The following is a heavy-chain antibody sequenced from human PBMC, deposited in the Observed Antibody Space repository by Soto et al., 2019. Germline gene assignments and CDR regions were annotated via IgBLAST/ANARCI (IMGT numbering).Heavy chain of an antibody. J-gene: IGHJ5*02. CDR3: ARLNYNNYIRHNNWFDP. V-gene: IGHV4-34*01. CDR2: INHRGTT. D-gene: IGHD4-4*01. Sequence: SETLSLTCAVYGGSFSGFYWTWIRQPPGKGLEWIGEINHRGTTNYSPSLKSRLTMSVDTSKSQFSLKLTSVTAADTALYFCARLNYNNYIRHNNWFDPCGQGVLVTVSS. CDR1: GGSFSGFY.